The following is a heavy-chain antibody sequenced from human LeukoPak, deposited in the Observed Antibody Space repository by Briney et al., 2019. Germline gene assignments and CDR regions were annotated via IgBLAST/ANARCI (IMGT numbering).Heavy chain of an antibody. CDR3: ARDGGFGEYYFDY. Sequence: QAGGSLRLSCAASGFTVSSNYMSWVRQAPGKGLEWVSVIYSGGGTYYADSVKGRFTISRDNSKNTLYLQMNSLRAEDTAVYYCARDGGFGEYYFDYWGQGTLVTVSS. J-gene: IGHJ4*02. D-gene: IGHD3-10*01. CDR2: IYSGGGT. CDR1: GFTVSSNY. V-gene: IGHV3-53*01.